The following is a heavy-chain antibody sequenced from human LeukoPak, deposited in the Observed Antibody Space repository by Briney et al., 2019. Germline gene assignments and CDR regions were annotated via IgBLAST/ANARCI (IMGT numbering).Heavy chain of an antibody. CDR1: GYTFTSYA. Sequence: ASVKVSCKASGYTFTSYAISWVRQAPGQGLEWMGGIIPIFGTANYAQKFQGRVTITADESTSTAYMELSSLRSEDTAVYYCARGADFWSGPNWFDPWGQGTLVTVSS. V-gene: IGHV1-69*13. CDR2: IIPIFGTA. CDR3: ARGADFWSGPNWFDP. D-gene: IGHD3-3*01. J-gene: IGHJ5*02.